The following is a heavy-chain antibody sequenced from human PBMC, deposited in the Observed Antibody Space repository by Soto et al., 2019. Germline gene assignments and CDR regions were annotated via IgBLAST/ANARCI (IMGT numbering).Heavy chain of an antibody. CDR1: GYTFTSYY. D-gene: IGHD2-2*01. CDR3: ARGGVVPAAFDP. Sequence: ASVTVSCKASGYTFTSYYMHWVRQAPGQGLEWMGIINPSGGSTSYAQKFQGRVTITRDTSASTAYMELSSLRSEDTAVYYCARGGVVPAAFDPWGQGTLVTVSS. J-gene: IGHJ5*02. V-gene: IGHV1-46*01. CDR2: INPSGGST.